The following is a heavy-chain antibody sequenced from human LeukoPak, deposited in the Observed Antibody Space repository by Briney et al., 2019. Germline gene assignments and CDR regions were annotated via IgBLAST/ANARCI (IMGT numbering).Heavy chain of an antibody. CDR2: ISSNGGST. D-gene: IGHD6-6*01. V-gene: IGHV3-64*01. J-gene: IGHJ4*02. CDR1: GFTLSSYA. CDR3: ARDGMAARPFDY. Sequence: LPGGSLRLSCAASGFTLSSYAMHWVRQAPGKGLEDVSAISSNGGSTYYANSVKGRFTISRDNSKNTLYLQMGSLRAEDMAVYYCARDGMAARPFDYWGQGTLVTVSS.